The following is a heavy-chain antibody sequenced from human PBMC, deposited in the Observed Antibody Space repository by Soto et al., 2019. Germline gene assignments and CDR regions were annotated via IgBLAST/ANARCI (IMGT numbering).Heavy chain of an antibody. CDR3: VGVVPATAAGDF. D-gene: IGHD6-13*01. CDR2: IFYDGST. CDR1: GGPITNSNYY. Sequence: QLQLQESGPGLVKPSETLSLTCTVSGGPITNSNYYWGWIRQPPGRGLEWIGRIFYDGSTYYNPSLQTRFAISGDTSRNLFSLKLSSVTAAETAVYYGVGVVPATAAGDFWGQGIRVTVSS. V-gene: IGHV4-39*02. J-gene: IGHJ4*02.